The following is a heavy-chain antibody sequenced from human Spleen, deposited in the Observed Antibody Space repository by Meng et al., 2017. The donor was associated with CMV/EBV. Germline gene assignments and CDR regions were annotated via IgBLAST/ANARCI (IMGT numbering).Heavy chain of an antibody. V-gene: IGHV1-18*01. J-gene: IGHJ1*01. CDR1: GYTFTSYG. CDR2: ISAYNGNT. CDR3: ARDQQLIPAEYFQH. D-gene: IGHD6-13*01. Sequence: QVQLVQSGAEVTKPGASVKVSCKASGYTFTSYGMSWLRQAPGQGLEWMGWISAYNGNTIYAQKVQGRVTMTTDASTNTAYLELRSLRSDDTAVYYCARDQQLIPAEYFQHWGPGTLVTVSS.